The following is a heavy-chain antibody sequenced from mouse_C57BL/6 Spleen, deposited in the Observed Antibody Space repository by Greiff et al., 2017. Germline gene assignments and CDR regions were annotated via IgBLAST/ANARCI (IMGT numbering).Heavy chain of an antibody. D-gene: IGHD2-1*01. CDR1: DSEVFPIAY. CDR2: ILASIGRT. V-gene: IGHV15-2*01. J-gene: IGHJ1*03. Sequence: VQLQQSGSELRSPGSSVKLSCKDFDSEVFPIAYMSWVRQTPGHGFEWIGGILASIGRTIYGEKFEDKATLDADTLSNTAYLELNSLTSEDSAIYYCARYGNSWDFDVWGTGTTVTVSS. CDR3: ARYGNSWDFDV.